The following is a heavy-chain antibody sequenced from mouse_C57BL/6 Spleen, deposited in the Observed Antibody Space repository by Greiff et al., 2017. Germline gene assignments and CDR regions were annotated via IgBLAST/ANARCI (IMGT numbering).Heavy chain of an antibody. J-gene: IGHJ2*01. Sequence: QVQLQQPGAELVKPGASVKLSCKASGYTFTSYWMHWVKQRPGQGLEWIGMIHPNSGSTNYNEKFKSKATLTVDKSSSTAYMQLSSLTAEDSAVYYCASEAQATGYFDDWGQGTTRTVSS. D-gene: IGHD3-2*02. V-gene: IGHV1-64*01. CDR1: GYTFTSYW. CDR2: IHPNSGST. CDR3: ASEAQATGYFDD.